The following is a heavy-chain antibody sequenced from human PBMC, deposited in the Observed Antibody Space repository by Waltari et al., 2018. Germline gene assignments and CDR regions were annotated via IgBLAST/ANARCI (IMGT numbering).Heavy chain of an antibody. CDR2: MNPNSGNT. Sequence: QVQLVQSGAEVMKPGASVKVSCKASGYTFTSYDINWVRQATGQGLEWMGWMNPNSGNTGYAQKFQGRVTMTRNTSISTAYMELSSLRAEDTAMYYCATACGGDCSFDYWGQGTLVTVSS. J-gene: IGHJ4*02. V-gene: IGHV1-8*01. D-gene: IGHD2-21*01. CDR3: ATACGGDCSFDY. CDR1: GYTFTSYD.